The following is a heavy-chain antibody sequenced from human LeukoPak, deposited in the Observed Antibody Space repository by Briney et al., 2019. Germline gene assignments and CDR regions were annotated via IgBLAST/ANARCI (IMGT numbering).Heavy chain of an antibody. Sequence: GGSPRLSCAASGFTISTYWMSWVRQAPGKGLEWAANTNQEGSEKYYVDSVKGRFTISKDNAKNSLYLQMNSLRAEDTAVYYCARDPKWLDYWGQGTQVTVSS. CDR3: ARDPKWLDY. J-gene: IGHJ4*02. CDR1: GFTISTYW. D-gene: IGHD5-12*01. V-gene: IGHV3-7*01. CDR2: TNQEGSEK.